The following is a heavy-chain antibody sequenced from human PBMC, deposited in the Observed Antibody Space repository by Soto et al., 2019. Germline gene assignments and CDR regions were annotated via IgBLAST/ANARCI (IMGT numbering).Heavy chain of an antibody. CDR2: IIPIFGTA. J-gene: IGHJ4*02. D-gene: IGHD3-10*01. V-gene: IGHV1-69*01. CDR1: GGTFSSYA. CDR3: ARTITMVRGVPFPFDY. Sequence: QVQRVQSGAEVKKPGSSVKVSCKASGGTFSSYAISWVRQAPGQGLEWMGGIIPIFGTANYAQKFQGRVTITADESTSTAYMELSSLRSEDTAVYYCARTITMVRGVPFPFDYWGQGTLVTVSS.